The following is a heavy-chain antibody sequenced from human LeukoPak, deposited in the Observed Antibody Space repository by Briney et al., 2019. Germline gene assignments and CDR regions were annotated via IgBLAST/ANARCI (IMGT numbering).Heavy chain of an antibody. Sequence: ASVKVSCKASGYTFTSYGISWVRQAPGQGLEWMGWISAYNGNTNYAQKLQGRVTMTTDTSTSTAYMELRSLRSDDTAVYYCARGREGLWYSSSWYTQNWFDPWGQGTLVTVSS. CDR1: GYTFTSYG. CDR3: ARGREGLWYSSSWYTQNWFDP. J-gene: IGHJ5*02. CDR2: ISAYNGNT. D-gene: IGHD6-13*01. V-gene: IGHV1-18*01.